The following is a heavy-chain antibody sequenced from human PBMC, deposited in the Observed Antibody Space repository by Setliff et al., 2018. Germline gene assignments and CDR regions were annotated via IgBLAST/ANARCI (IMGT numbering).Heavy chain of an antibody. J-gene: IGHJ4*02. CDR2: MYYSGST. Sequence: SETLSLTCTVSGGSISSYYWSWIRQPPGKGLEWIGYMYYSGSTYYNPSLKSRVTISVDTSKNQFSLKLSSVTAADTALYYCTVYNTGSSKDHYWGQGTPVTVFS. V-gene: IGHV4-59*03. CDR3: TVYNTGSSKDHY. D-gene: IGHD2-8*02. CDR1: GGSISSYY.